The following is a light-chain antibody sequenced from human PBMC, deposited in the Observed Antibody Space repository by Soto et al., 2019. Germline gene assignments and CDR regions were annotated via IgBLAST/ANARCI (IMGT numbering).Light chain of an antibody. CDR2: SNN. CDR3: ASWDNSLTGYV. CDR1: SSNIGRNT. Sequence: QSVLTQPPSASGTPGQRVTISCSGSSSNIGRNTVSWYQQLPGTAPKLLIYSNNERPSGVPDRFSGSKSGTSASLAVSGLQFEDEAGYYCASWDNSLTGYVFGAGTKVTVL. J-gene: IGLJ1*01. V-gene: IGLV1-44*01.